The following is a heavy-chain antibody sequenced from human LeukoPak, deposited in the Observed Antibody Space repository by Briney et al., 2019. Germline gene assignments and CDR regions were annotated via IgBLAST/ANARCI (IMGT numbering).Heavy chain of an antibody. J-gene: IGHJ6*04. CDR2: ISSSSSTI. Sequence: PGGSLRLSCAASGFTFSSYSMNWVRQAPGKGLEWVSYISSSSSTIYYADSVKGRFTISRDNAKNSLYLQMNSLRAEDTAVYYCAELDITMIGGVWGKGTTVTISS. V-gene: IGHV3-48*01. CDR1: GFTFSSYS. CDR3: AELDITMIGGV. D-gene: IGHD3-10*02.